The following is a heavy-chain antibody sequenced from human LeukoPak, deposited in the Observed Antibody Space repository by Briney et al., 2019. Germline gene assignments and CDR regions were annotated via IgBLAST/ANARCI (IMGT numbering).Heavy chain of an antibody. CDR2: IYYSGST. CDR1: GGSISSYY. CDR3: ARADQHFYDS. Sequence: SETLSLTCTVSGGSISSYYWSWIRQPPGKGLEWIGYIYYSGSTNYNPSLKGRVTISVDTSKNQFSLKLSSVTAADTAVYYCARADQHFYDSWGQGTLVTVSS. V-gene: IGHV4-59*01. D-gene: IGHD3-3*01. J-gene: IGHJ4*02.